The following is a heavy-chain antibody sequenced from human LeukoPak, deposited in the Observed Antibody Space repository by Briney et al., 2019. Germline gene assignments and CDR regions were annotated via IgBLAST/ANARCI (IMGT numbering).Heavy chain of an antibody. CDR2: ISSSSSYI. CDR3: AILWFGELLYADYFDY. Sequence: GGSLRLSCAASGFTFSSYSMNWVSQAPGKGLEWVSSISSSSSYIYYADSVKGRFTISRDNAKNSLYLQMNSLRAEDTAVYYCAILWFGELLYADYFDYWGQGTLVTVSS. CDR1: GFTFSSYS. J-gene: IGHJ4*02. D-gene: IGHD3-10*01. V-gene: IGHV3-21*01.